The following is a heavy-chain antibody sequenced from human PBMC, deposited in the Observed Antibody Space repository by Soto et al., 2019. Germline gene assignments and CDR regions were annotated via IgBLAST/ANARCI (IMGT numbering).Heavy chain of an antibody. J-gene: IGHJ4*02. CDR2: ISGSGGSA. D-gene: IGHD6-13*01. V-gene: IGHV3-23*01. CDR1: GFTFSSYA. CDR3: AKSRRYSGFREFDY. Sequence: PGGSLRLSCAASGFTFSSYAMSWVRQAPGKGLEWVSAISGSGGSAYYADSVKGRFTISRDNSKNTLYLQMNSLRAEDTAVYYCAKSRRYSGFREFDYWGQGTLVTVSS.